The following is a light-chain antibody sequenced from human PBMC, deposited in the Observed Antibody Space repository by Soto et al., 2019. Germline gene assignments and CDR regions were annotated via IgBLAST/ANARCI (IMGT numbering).Light chain of an antibody. V-gene: IGLV2-14*01. CDR2: EVS. Sequence: HSVLPQPASVSGPPGQSITISYNGTSSDVGAYNYVSWYQQHPGKVPKLMIYEVSSRPSAVSNRFSGSKSGNTASLTISGLQAEDEADYYCTSYTTSNTQVFGGGTK. CDR3: TSYTTSNTQV. J-gene: IGLJ3*02. CDR1: SSDVGAYNY.